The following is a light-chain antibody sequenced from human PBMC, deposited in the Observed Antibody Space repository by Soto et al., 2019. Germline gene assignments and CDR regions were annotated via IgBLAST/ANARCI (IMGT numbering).Light chain of an antibody. V-gene: IGKV3-11*01. CDR3: QQRSDWPRT. J-gene: IGKJ2*01. CDR1: QSISNY. CDR2: DAS. Sequence: EIVLTQSPATLSLSPGERATLSCRASQSISNYLAWYQQKSGQAPRLLIYDASNRATDIPARFSGSGSGTDFTLTISSLEPEDFAVYYCQQRSDWPRTFGQGTKLEIK.